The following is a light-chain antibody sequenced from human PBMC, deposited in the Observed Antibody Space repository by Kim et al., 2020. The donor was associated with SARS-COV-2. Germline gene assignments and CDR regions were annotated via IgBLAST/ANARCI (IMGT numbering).Light chain of an antibody. CDR2: RND. V-gene: IGLV1-47*01. CDR1: TSNIASNF. J-gene: IGLJ2*01. CDR3: ATWDDGLGGWI. Sequence: ELTQPPSVSGTPGQRATIARSGSTSNIASNFVHWYRQFPGAAPKLLIYRNDQRPSGLPERFSGSRSGSSPSLAISGLRSEDEADYYCATWDDGLGGWIFGGGTQLTVL.